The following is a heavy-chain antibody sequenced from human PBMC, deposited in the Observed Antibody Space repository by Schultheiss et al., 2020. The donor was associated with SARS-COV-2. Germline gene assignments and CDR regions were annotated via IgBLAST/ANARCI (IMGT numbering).Heavy chain of an antibody. D-gene: IGHD6-19*01. J-gene: IGHJ4*02. Sequence: GGSLRLSCAASGFTFSSYSMNWVRQAPGKGLEWVSYTSSSSSTIYYADSVKGRFTISRDNAKNSLYLQMNSLRAEDTAVYYCARARGSDFDYWGQGTLVTVSS. CDR2: TSSSSSTI. V-gene: IGHV3-48*01. CDR3: ARARGSDFDY. CDR1: GFTFSSYS.